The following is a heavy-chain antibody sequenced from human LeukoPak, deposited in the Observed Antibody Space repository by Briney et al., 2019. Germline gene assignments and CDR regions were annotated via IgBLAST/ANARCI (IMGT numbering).Heavy chain of an antibody. CDR2: IYNSGST. CDR3: ASGDRLYSSSWYY. Sequence: SETLSLTCTVSGGSISSYYWSWIRQPPGKGLEWIGYIYNSGSTNYNPSLKTRVTISVDTSKDQFSRTLSSVTATDTAVNYVASGDRLYSSSWYYWGEGTLVSVSS. V-gene: IGHV4-59*01. J-gene: IGHJ4*02. CDR1: GGSISSYY. D-gene: IGHD6-13*01.